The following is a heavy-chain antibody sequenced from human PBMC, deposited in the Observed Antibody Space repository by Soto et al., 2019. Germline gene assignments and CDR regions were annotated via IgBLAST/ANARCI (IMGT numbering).Heavy chain of an antibody. J-gene: IGHJ6*02. Sequence: GASVKVSCKASGGTFSSYAISWVRQAPGQGLEWMGGIIPIFGTANYAQKFQGRVTITADESTSTAYMELGSLRSEDTAVYYCARNLGYCSSTSCPPDVYYYYGMDVWGQGTTVTVSS. D-gene: IGHD2-2*01. CDR1: GGTFSSYA. CDR2: IIPIFGTA. V-gene: IGHV1-69*13. CDR3: ARNLGYCSSTSCPPDVYYYYGMDV.